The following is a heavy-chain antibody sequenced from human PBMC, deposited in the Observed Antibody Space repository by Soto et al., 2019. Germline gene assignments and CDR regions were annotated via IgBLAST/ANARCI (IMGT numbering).Heavy chain of an antibody. CDR1: GFTFSSYA. CDR3: AKDQMTVTTGGLDY. D-gene: IGHD4-17*01. CDR2: ISGSGGST. Sequence: HPGGSLRLSCAASGFTFSSYAMSWVRQAPGKGLEWVSAISGSGGSTYYADSVKGRFTISRDNSKNTLYLQMNSLRAEDTAVYYCAKDQMTVTTGGLDYWGQGTLVTVSS. V-gene: IGHV3-23*01. J-gene: IGHJ4*02.